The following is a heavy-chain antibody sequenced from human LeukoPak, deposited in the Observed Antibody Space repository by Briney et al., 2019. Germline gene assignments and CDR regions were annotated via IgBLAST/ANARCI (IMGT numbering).Heavy chain of an antibody. V-gene: IGHV4-4*07. CDR3: ARKGSSGWYDPFDY. CDR2: IYTSGST. Sequence: PSETLSLTCTVSGGSISSYYWSWIRQPAGKGLEWIGHIYTSGSTNYNPSLTSRVTMSVDTSKNQFSLKLSSVTAADTAVYYCARKGSSGWYDPFDYWGQGTLVTVSS. J-gene: IGHJ4*02. CDR1: GGSISSYY. D-gene: IGHD6-19*01.